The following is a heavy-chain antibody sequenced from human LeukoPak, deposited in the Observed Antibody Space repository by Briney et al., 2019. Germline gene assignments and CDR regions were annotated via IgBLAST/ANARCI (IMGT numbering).Heavy chain of an antibody. CDR2: ISASGGST. CDR3: AKAEYSSSWYVHDY. CDR1: GFTFSSYA. Sequence: GGSLRLSCVASGFTFSSYAMNWVRQAPGKGLEWVSGISASGGSTYYADSVKGRFTISRDNSKNTLYLQMNSLRAEDTAVYYCAKAEYSSSWYVHDYWGQGTLVTVSS. V-gene: IGHV3-23*01. D-gene: IGHD6-13*01. J-gene: IGHJ4*02.